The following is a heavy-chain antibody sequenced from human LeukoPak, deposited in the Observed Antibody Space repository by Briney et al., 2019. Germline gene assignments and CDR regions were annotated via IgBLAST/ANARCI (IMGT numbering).Heavy chain of an antibody. Sequence: PGRSLRLSCAASGFTFSSYGMHWARQAPGKGLEWVAVIWYDGSNKYYADSVKGRFTISRDNSKNTLYLQMNSLRAEDTAVYYCARQGVFPTGELSHDYWGQGTLVTVSS. D-gene: IGHD3-10*01. J-gene: IGHJ4*02. CDR3: ARQGVFPTGELSHDY. CDR2: IWYDGSNK. CDR1: GFTFSSYG. V-gene: IGHV3-33*01.